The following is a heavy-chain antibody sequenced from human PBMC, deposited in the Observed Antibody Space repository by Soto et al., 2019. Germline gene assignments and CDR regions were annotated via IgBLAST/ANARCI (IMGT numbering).Heavy chain of an antibody. CDR3: ARFRGNAVIPGDTPEDSYMDV. CDR2: ISGGGSSI. CDR1: GFTFSTYS. Sequence: EVHLVESGGGLVKPGGSLRLSCAASGFTFSTYSMDWVRQAPGKGLEWVSSISGGGSSIYSADSVKGRFSISRDNAKNSPYLQMNSLRAEDTAVYYCARFRGNAVIPGDTPEDSYMDVWGRGTTVTVSS. V-gene: IGHV3-21*01. D-gene: IGHD2-2*01. J-gene: IGHJ6*03.